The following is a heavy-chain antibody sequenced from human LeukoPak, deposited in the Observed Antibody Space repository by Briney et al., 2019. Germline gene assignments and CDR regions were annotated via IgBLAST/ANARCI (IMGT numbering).Heavy chain of an antibody. V-gene: IGHV3-21*01. CDR1: GFTFSSYS. CDR2: ISSSSSYI. J-gene: IGHJ4*02. CDR3: AREPWAYDYGGNSSPLADY. D-gene: IGHD4-23*01. Sequence: GGSLRLSCAASGFTFSSYSMNWVRQAPGKGLEWVSSISSSSSYIYYADSVKGRFTISRDNAKNSLYLQMNSLRAEDTAVYYCAREPWAYDYGGNSSPLADYWGQGTLVTVSS.